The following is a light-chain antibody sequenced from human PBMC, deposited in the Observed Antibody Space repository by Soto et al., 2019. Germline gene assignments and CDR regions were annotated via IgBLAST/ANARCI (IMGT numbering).Light chain of an antibody. CDR1: SSDVGGFNY. Sequence: QSVLTQPASVSGSPGQSITISCTGTSSDVGGFNYVSWYQQHPGKAPKLMIYDVTNRPSGVSYRFPGSKSGNTASLTISGLQAEDEADYYCNSYTSSSTYVFGTGTQLTVL. CDR2: DVT. J-gene: IGLJ1*01. CDR3: NSYTSSSTYV. V-gene: IGLV2-14*03.